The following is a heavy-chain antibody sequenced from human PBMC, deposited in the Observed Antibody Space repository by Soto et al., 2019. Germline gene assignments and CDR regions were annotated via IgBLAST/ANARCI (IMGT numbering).Heavy chain of an antibody. Sequence: PSETLSLTCTVSGGSISSGGYYWSWIRQHPGKGLEWIGYIYYSGSTYYNPSLKSRVTISVDTSKNQFSLKLSSVTAADTAVYYCARLLAAAGTFYYYYMDVWGKGTTVTVSS. D-gene: IGHD6-13*01. CDR1: GGSISSGGYY. J-gene: IGHJ6*03. CDR3: ARLLAAAGTFYYYYMDV. CDR2: IYYSGST. V-gene: IGHV4-31*03.